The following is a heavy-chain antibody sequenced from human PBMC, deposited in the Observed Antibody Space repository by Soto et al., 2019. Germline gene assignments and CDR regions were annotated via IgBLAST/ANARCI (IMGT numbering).Heavy chain of an antibody. J-gene: IGHJ4*02. D-gene: IGHD3-16*02. CDR3: AKDPIMITFGGVIVHDH. CDR2: LSGSGGST. V-gene: IGHV3-23*01. CDR1: GFTFSSYA. Sequence: EVQLLESGGGLVQPGGSLRLSCAASGFTFSSYAMSWVRQAPGKGLEWVAALSGSGGSTYYADSVKGRFTISRDNSKNTLYLQMNSLRAEDTAVYYCAKDPIMITFGGVIVHDHWGQGPLVTVSS.